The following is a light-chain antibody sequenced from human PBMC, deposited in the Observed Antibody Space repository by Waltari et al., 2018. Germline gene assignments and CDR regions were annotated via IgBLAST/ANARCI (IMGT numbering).Light chain of an antibody. CDR2: DAS. J-gene: IGKJ4*01. V-gene: IGKV3-11*01. CDR1: QRVSSY. CDR3: QQRSHWPPT. Sequence: EIVLTQSTATLSLAPGERATRSCRASQRVSSYLAWYQQKPGQAPRLLIYDASNRATGIPARVSGSGSGTDFTLTISSLQPEYFAVYACQQRSHWPPTFGGGTKVEIK.